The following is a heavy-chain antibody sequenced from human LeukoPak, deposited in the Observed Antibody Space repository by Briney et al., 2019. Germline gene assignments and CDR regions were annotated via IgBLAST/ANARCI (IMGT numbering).Heavy chain of an antibody. D-gene: IGHD3-10*01. V-gene: IGHV1-2*02. Sequence: ASVKVSCKASGYTFTGYYMHWVRQAPGQGLEWMGWINPNSGGTNYAQKFQGRVTMTRDTSTSTVYMELTSVRSEDTAVYYCARAGKGSGSYFAFDIWGQGTMVTVSS. CDR1: GYTFTGYY. J-gene: IGHJ3*02. CDR2: INPNSGGT. CDR3: ARAGKGSGSYFAFDI.